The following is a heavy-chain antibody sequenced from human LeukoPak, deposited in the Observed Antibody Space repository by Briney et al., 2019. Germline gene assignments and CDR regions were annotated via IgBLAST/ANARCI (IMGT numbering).Heavy chain of an antibody. CDR2: IKSKTDGGTT. J-gene: IGHJ4*02. CDR1: GFTFSNAW. D-gene: IGHD3-22*01. V-gene: IGHV3-15*01. Sequence: PGGSLRLSCAASGFTFSNAWMSWVRQAPGKGLEWVGRIKSKTDGGTTDYAAPVKGRFTISRDDSKNTLYLQMNSLKTEDTAVYYCTTEGAKTYYYDSSQAYYFDYWGQGTLVTVSS. CDR3: TTEGAKTYYYDSSQAYYFDY.